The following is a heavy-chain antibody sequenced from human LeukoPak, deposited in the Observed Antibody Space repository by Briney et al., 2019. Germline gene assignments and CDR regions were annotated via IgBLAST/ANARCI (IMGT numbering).Heavy chain of an antibody. J-gene: IGHJ3*01. CDR2: ISSSSSYI. CDR3: AKDFYGSGRYYDYDAFDV. CDR1: GFTFSSYN. Sequence: PGGSLRLSCAASGFTFSSYNMNWVHQAPGKGLEWASSISSSSSYIYYADSVKGRFTISRDNAKNSLYLQMNSLRAEDTAVYYCAKDFYGSGRYYDYDAFDVWGQGTMVTVSS. V-gene: IGHV3-21*04. D-gene: IGHD3-10*01.